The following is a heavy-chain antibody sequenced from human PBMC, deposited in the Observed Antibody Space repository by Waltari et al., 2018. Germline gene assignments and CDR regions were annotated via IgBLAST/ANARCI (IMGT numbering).Heavy chain of an antibody. CDR2: INSDGSST. CDR1: GFTFSRYW. D-gene: IGHD3-16*01. J-gene: IGHJ6*03. CDR3: ARDPTWGYYYYMDV. Sequence: EVQLVESGGGLVQPGGSLRLSCAASGFTFSRYWMHWVRQAPGKGLVWVSRINSDGSSTSYADSVKGRFTISRDNAKNTLYLQMNSLRAEDTAVYYCARDPTWGYYYYMDVWGKGTTVTVSS. V-gene: IGHV3-74*01.